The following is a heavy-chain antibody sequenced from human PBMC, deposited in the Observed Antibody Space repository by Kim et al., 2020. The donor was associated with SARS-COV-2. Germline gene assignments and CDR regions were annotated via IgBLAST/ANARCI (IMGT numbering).Heavy chain of an antibody. D-gene: IGHD6-19*01. J-gene: IGHJ3*02. V-gene: IGHV4-39*01. CDR2: IYYSGST. CDR1: GGSISSSSYY. Sequence: SGTLSLTCTVSGGSISSSSYYWGWIRQPPGKGLEWIGSIYYSGSTYYNPSLKSRVTISVDTSKNQFSLKLSSVTAADTAVYYCARPRSGWYAFDIWGQGTMVTVSS. CDR3: ARPRSGWYAFDI.